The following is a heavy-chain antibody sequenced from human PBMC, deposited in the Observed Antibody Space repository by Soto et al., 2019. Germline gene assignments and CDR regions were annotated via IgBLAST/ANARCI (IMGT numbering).Heavy chain of an antibody. J-gene: IGHJ4*02. V-gene: IGHV6-1*01. CDR2: TYYRSKWYS. CDR3: ARSSGYFDH. D-gene: IGHD6-19*01. CDR1: GDXVSSNSDA. Sequence: QXLSLTCAISGDXVSSNSDAWNWIRQSPSRGLEWLGRTYYRSKWYSGYAVSMKSRITIKPDTSKNQFSMQLNSVTHEDTAVYYCARSSGYFDHWGRGILVTVSS.